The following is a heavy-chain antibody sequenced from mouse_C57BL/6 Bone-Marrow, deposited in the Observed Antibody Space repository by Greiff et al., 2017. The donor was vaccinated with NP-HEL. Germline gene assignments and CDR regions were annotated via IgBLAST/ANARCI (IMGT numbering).Heavy chain of an antibody. D-gene: IGHD2-1*01. V-gene: IGHV1-26*01. J-gene: IGHJ3*01. Sequence: EVQLQQSGAELVKPGASVKMSCKASGYTFTDYSMNWVKQSHGQGLEWIGDINPNSGGTSYNQKFKGKATLTADKSSSTAYMELRSLTSEDSAVYYCARCRGNCVGAYWGQGTLVTVSA. CDR3: ARCRGNCVGAY. CDR2: INPNSGGT. CDR1: GYTFTDYS.